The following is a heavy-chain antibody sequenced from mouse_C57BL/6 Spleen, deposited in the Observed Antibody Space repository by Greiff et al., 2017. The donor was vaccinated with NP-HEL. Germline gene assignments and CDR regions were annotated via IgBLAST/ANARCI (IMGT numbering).Heavy chain of an antibody. CDR2: ISSGSSTI. V-gene: IGHV5-17*01. J-gene: IGHJ2*01. Sequence: EVQLVESGGGLVKPGGSLKLSCAASGFTFSDYGMHWVRQAPEKGLEWVAYISSGSSTIYYADTVKGRFTISRDNAKNTLFLQMTSLRSEDTAMYYCAGDGYYYFDYWGQGTTLTVSS. CDR3: AGDGYYYFDY. D-gene: IGHD2-3*01. CDR1: GFTFSDYG.